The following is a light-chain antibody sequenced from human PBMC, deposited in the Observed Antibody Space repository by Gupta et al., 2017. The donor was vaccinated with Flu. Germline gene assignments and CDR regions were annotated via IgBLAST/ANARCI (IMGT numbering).Light chain of an antibody. CDR2: STN. CDR1: SGSVSTSYY. Sequence: QTLVTQEPSPSVSPGGAVTLTCALSSGSVSTSYYPSCYQQTPGQAPRTLIYSTNTRSSGVPDRFSGSILGNKAALTITGAQADDESDYYCVLYMGSGIWVFGGGTKLTVL. J-gene: IGLJ3*02. V-gene: IGLV8-61*01. CDR3: VLYMGSGIWV.